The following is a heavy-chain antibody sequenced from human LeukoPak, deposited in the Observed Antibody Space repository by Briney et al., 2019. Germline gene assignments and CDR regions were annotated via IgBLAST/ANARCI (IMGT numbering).Heavy chain of an antibody. J-gene: IGHJ4*02. CDR2: MKGSEE. V-gene: IGHV3-7*01. CDR1: GFTFSSYW. CDR3: AKDKTGGFDY. Sequence: SGGSLRLSCAASGFTFSSYWMSWVRQAPGKGLEWVAKMKGSEEYYVESVKGRFTISRDNSKNTLYLQMNSLRAEDTAVYYCAKDKTGGFDYWGQGTLVTVSS. D-gene: IGHD2-15*01.